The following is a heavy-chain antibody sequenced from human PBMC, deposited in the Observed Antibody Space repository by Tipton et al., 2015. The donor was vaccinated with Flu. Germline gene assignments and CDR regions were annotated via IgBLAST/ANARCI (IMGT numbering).Heavy chain of an antibody. Sequence: QLVQSGPEVKPSETLSLTCTVSGGSISIYYWTWIRQPPGKGLEWIGYVYYSGTTNYNPALKSRVTISTDASKNQFSLRLNSVTAAEKAVYYCARAPIWSGYVTEAMDVWGQGTTVTVS. CDR3: ARAPIWSGYVTEAMDV. V-gene: IGHV4-59*01. CDR1: GGSISIYY. D-gene: IGHD3-3*01. J-gene: IGHJ6*02. CDR2: VYYSGTT.